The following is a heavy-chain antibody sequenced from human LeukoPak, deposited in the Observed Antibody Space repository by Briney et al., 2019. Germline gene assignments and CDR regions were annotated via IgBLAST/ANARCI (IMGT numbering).Heavy chain of an antibody. Sequence: GRSLRLSCAASGFTFSDFGMHWVRQAPGKGLEWVAVIWYDGSIKKYADSVKGRFTISRDNSESTLYLEMNSLTAGDTALYYCAKDLFGDYARLDSWGQGTLVTVSS. CDR2: IWYDGSIK. V-gene: IGHV3-33*06. CDR3: AKDLFGDYARLDS. CDR1: GFTFSDFG. J-gene: IGHJ4*02. D-gene: IGHD4-17*01.